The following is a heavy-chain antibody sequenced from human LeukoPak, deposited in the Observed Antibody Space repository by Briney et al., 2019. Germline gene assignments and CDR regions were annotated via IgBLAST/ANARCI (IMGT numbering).Heavy chain of an antibody. J-gene: IGHJ4*02. Sequence: PSETLSLTCTVSGGSISSYYWSWIRQPPGKGLEWIGYIYYSGSTNYNPSLKSRVTISVDTSRNQFSLSLTSVTTADTAVYYCARESLGALDSWGQGTLLTVSS. CDR1: GGSISSYY. CDR3: ARESLGALDS. CDR2: IYYSGST. D-gene: IGHD3-16*01. V-gene: IGHV4-59*01.